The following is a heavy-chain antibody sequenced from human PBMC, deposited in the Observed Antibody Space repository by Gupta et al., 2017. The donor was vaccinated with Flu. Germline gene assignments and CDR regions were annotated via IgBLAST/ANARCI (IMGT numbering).Heavy chain of an antibody. J-gene: IGHJ4*02. CDR1: GFIFSNYW. V-gene: IGHV3-7*01. D-gene: IGHD3-16*01. CDR2: IKQDGSEK. Sequence: EVKLVESGGGLVQPGGSLRLCWAASGFIFSNYWLIWVRQAPGKGLEWVANIKQDGSEKYYVDSVQGRFTISRDNAKNSLFLQMSSLRAEDTAVYYCARGSGGGFNSWGQGTLVTVSS. CDR3: ARGSGGGFNS.